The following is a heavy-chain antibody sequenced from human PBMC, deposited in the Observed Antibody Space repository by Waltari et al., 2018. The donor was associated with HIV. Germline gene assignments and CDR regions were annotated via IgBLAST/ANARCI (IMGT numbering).Heavy chain of an antibody. J-gene: IGHJ3*02. CDR3: ARDQDYYDSSGYTSYAFDI. CDR2: IYRSGTT. D-gene: IGHD3-22*01. CDR1: ASSISRNYY. V-gene: IGHV4-38-2*02. Sequence: QVLLQESGPRLVKSSETLSLTCTVSASSISRNYYWGWIRQAPGNGLAWIGSIYRSGTTYYNPSFKTRVTISVNMSKNQYSLKLSSLTAADTAVYYCARDQDYYDSSGYTSYAFDIWGRGTMIIVSS.